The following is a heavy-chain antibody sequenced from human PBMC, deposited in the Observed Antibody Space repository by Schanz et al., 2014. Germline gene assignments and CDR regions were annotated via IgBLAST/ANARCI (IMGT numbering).Heavy chain of an antibody. CDR1: GYTFTTYG. CDR3: ARDVGRPGHFWYFDL. Sequence: QVQLVQSGAEVKKPGASVKVSCKASGYTFTTYGINWVRHTPGQGLEWMGVTNPNGGAEFAQKFQGRISMTRDTSTTTFYMELSSLTSDDTAVYFCARDVGRPGHFWYFDLWGRGTLVTVSS. D-gene: IGHD1-1*01. CDR2: TNPNGGA. V-gene: IGHV1-2*02. J-gene: IGHJ2*01.